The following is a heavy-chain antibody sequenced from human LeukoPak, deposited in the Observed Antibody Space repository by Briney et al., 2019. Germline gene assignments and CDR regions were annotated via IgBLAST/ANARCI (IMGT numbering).Heavy chain of an antibody. Sequence: GSLRLSCAASGFTFSSYAMHWVRQAPGKGLEWVAVISYDGSNKYYADSVKGRFTISRDNSKNTLYLQMNSLRAEDTAVYYCAEGDAIVGAQDDAFDIWGQGTMVTVSS. CDR1: GFTFSSYA. CDR3: AEGDAIVGAQDDAFDI. J-gene: IGHJ3*02. CDR2: ISYDGSNK. V-gene: IGHV3-30-3*01. D-gene: IGHD1-26*01.